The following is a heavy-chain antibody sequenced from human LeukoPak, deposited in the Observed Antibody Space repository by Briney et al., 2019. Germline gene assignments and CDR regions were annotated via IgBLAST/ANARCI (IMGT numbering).Heavy chain of an antibody. CDR2: IYYSGST. V-gene: IGHV4-59*07. D-gene: IGHD1-26*01. J-gene: IGHJ4*02. CDR1: GGSISSYY. CDR3: ARGRYSVDY. Sequence: ADTLSLTCTVSGGSISSYYWSWIRQPPGKGLEWIGYIYYSGSTNYNPSLKSRVTISVGRSKNQFSLKLSSVTAADTAVYYCARGRYSVDYWGQGTLVTVSS.